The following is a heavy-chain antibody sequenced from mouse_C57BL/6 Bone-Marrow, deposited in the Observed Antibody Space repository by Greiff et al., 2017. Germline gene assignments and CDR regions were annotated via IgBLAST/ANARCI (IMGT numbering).Heavy chain of an antibody. CDR1: GFTFTDYY. CDR2: IRNKANGYTT. CDR3: ARSYGYEGWFAY. D-gene: IGHD2-2*01. Sequence: EVKLQESGGGLVQPGGSLSLSCAASGFTFTDYYMSWVRQPPGKALEWLGFIRNKANGYTTEYSASVKGRFTISRDNSQSILYLQMNALRAEDSATYYCARSYGYEGWFAYWGQGTLVTVSA. J-gene: IGHJ3*01. V-gene: IGHV7-3*01.